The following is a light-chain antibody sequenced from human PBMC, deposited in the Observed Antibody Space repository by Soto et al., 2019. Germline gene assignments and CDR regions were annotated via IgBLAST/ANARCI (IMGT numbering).Light chain of an antibody. V-gene: IGKV3-20*01. CDR3: QQHGSSPIT. J-gene: IGKJ5*01. CDR1: QSVSSR. Sequence: EVVLTQSPGTLSLSPGERATLSCRASQSVSSRLAWYQQKSGQAPRLLISGASSRATGIPDRFSGSGSGTDFTLTISRLEPEDFAVYYCQQHGSSPITFGQGTRLEIK. CDR2: GAS.